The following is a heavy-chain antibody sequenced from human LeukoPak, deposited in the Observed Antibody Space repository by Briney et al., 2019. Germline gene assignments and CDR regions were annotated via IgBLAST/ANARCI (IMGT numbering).Heavy chain of an antibody. CDR2: ISRSGSTK. Sequence: GGSLRLSCAASGFTFSDYNMRWIRQAPGKGLEWVSSISRSGSTKYYADSVKGRFTISRDNAKNSLYLQMNSLRAEDTAVYYCARDRRGYSHWGQGTLVTVSS. D-gene: IGHD5-18*01. J-gene: IGHJ4*02. V-gene: IGHV3-11*04. CDR3: ARDRRGYSH. CDR1: GFTFSDYN.